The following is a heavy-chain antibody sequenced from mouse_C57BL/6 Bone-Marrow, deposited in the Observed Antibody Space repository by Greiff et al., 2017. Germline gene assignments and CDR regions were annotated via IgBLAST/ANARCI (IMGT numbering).Heavy chain of an antibody. V-gene: IGHV6-6*01. CDR1: GFTFSDAW. CDR2: IRNKANNHAT. D-gene: IGHD1-1*01. CDR3: TPSYCGSSVAMDY. J-gene: IGHJ4*01. Sequence: DVKLVESGGGLVQPGGSIKLSCAASGFTFSDAWLDWVRQSPEQGLEWVAEIRNKANNHATSSADPVKGRFPISRYASKTHVYLQMHRLKAADNGIYDSTPSYCGSSVAMDYWGQGTSVTVSS.